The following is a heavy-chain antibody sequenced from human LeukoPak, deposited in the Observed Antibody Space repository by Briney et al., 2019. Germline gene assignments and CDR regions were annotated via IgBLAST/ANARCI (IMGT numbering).Heavy chain of an antibody. CDR3: ARAGDGYNIYYFDY. D-gene: IGHD5-24*01. J-gene: IGHJ4*02. CDR2: IWYDGSNK. Sequence: PGGSLRLSCAVSGFTFSSYDMHWVRQAPGKGLEWVAVIWYDGSNKYYADSVKGRFTISRDNSKNTLYLQMNSLRAEDTAVYYCARAGDGYNIYYFDYWGQGTLVTVSS. V-gene: IGHV3-33*01. CDR1: GFTFSSYD.